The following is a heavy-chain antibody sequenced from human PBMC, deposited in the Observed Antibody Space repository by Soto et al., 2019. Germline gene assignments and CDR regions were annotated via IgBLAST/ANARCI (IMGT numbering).Heavy chain of an antibody. D-gene: IGHD6-19*01. J-gene: IGHJ4*02. CDR3: ATARDPYSSGWYGRAFDY. Sequence: ASVKVSCKASGYTFTSRYMHWVRQAPGQGLEWMGIINPSDGSTIYAQKFQGRVTMTEDTSTDTAYMELSSLRSEDTAVYYCATARDPYSSGWYGRAFDYWGQGTLVTVSS. CDR2: INPSDGST. CDR1: GYTFTSRY. V-gene: IGHV1-46*01.